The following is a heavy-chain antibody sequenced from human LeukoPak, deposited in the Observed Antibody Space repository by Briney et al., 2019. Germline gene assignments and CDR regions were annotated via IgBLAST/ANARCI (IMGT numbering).Heavy chain of an antibody. J-gene: IGHJ5*02. D-gene: IGHD6-19*01. V-gene: IGHV1-18*01. CDR3: ARDQGGSGWDNWFDP. Sequence: GASVKVSCKASGYTFTSYGISWVRQAPGQGLEWMGWISAYNGNTNYAQKLQGRVTMTTDTSTSTAYMELRSLRSDDTAVYYCARDQGGSGWDNWFDPWGQGTLVTVSS. CDR2: ISAYNGNT. CDR1: GYTFTSYG.